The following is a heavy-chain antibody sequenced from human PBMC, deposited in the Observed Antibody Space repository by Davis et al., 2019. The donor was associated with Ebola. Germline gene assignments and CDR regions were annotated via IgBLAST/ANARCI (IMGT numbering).Heavy chain of an antibody. CDR1: GFTFGTYA. CDR2: ISYDGSNG. CDR3: ARSGDTSGYFPLY. V-gene: IGHV3-30*04. D-gene: IGHD3-22*01. J-gene: IGHJ4*02. Sequence: GGSLRLSCLASGFTFGTYAMHWVRQAPGKGLEWVAAISYDGSNGYYADSVKGLFTVSRDNSKNILYLQVNSLRDEDTAIYYCARSGDTSGYFPLYWGQGTLVIVSS.